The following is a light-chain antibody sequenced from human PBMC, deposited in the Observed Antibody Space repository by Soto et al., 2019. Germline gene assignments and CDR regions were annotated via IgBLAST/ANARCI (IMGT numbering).Light chain of an antibody. V-gene: IGLV3-21*02. CDR3: QVWDSSSDLGV. CDR2: DDS. CDR1: NIGSKS. Sequence: SYELTQPPSVSVAPGQTARITCGGNNIGSKSVHWYQQKPGRAPVLVVYDDSDRPSGIPERFSGSNSGNTATLTISRVEAGDEADYYCQVWDSSSDLGVFGGGTKLTVL. J-gene: IGLJ2*01.